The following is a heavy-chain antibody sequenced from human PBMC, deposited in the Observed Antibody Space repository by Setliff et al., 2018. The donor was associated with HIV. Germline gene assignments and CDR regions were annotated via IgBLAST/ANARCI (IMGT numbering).Heavy chain of an antibody. CDR3: AKGQGPVDY. V-gene: IGHV1-3*01. J-gene: IGHJ4*02. CDR2: INAGNGNT. Sequence: ASVKVSCKASGYTFTSYAMHWVRQAPGQRLEWMGWINAGNGNTKYSQKFQGRVTITRDIPASTAYMGLRSLRSDDTAVYYCAKGQGPVDYWGQGTLVTVSS. CDR1: GYTFTSYA.